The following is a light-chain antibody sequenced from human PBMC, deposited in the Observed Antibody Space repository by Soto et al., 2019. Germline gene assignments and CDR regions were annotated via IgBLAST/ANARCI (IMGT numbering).Light chain of an antibody. CDR3: QQTYSIPQT. CDR1: QSISMY. V-gene: IGKV1-39*01. J-gene: IGKJ1*01. CDR2: SAS. Sequence: DIQMTQSPSSLSASVGDRVSITCRASQSISMYLNWYQQKPGKAPKMLIYSASSMQSGVPSRFSGSGSGTDFTLTINSLQPEDFATYYCQQTYSIPQTFGQGTKVEIK.